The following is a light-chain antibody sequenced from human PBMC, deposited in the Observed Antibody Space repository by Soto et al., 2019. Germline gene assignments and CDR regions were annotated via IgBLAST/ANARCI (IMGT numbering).Light chain of an antibody. CDR2: WAS. Sequence: DIVMTQSPDSLAVSLGERATINCKSSQSVLYSSNNKNYLAWYQQKPGQPPKLLIYWASTRESGVPDRFTGSGSGTDFTLTSISLQAEDVAVYYFQQYYSTPPYTFGQGTKLEIK. CDR1: QSVLYSSNNKNY. V-gene: IGKV4-1*01. J-gene: IGKJ2*01. CDR3: QQYYSTPPYT.